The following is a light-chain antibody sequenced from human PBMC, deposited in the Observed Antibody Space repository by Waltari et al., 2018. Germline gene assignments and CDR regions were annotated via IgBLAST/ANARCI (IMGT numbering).Light chain of an antibody. CDR3: SSQSSNDVVL. V-gene: IGLV2-14*01. Sequence: QSALTQPASVSGSPGQSVTIFCAGTSNDVGGYNSVSWYQEHPGQAPRVIIYDVSDRPSGVSARFPGSKSGNTASLTISGLQAEDEADYYCSSQSSNDVVLFGGGTKLTVL. CDR1: SNDVGGYNS. CDR2: DVS. J-gene: IGLJ2*01.